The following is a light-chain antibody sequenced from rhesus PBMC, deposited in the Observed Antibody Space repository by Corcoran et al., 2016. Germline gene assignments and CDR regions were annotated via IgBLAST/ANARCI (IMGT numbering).Light chain of an antibody. V-gene: IGKV1-25*02. J-gene: IGKJ2*01. CDR1: QNIDSN. CDR3: QHYYDNPYR. Sequence: DIQMTQSPSALSASVGDRVTISCRASQNIDSNLVWYQQKPGKAPKLLIYAASSLQTGIPSRFSGSGSGTDFTLPISSLQPEDSAAYSCQHYYDNPYRFGQGTKVEIK. CDR2: AAS.